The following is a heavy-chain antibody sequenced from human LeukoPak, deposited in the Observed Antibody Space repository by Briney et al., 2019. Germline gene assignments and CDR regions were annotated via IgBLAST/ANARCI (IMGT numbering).Heavy chain of an antibody. CDR3: ARILVVAAIDIWFDP. V-gene: IGHV1-69*05. Sequence: SVKVSCKASGGTFSSYAISWVRQAPGQGLEWMGGIIPIFGTANYAQKFQGRVTITRNTSISTAYMELSSLRSEDTAVYYCARILVVAAIDIWFDPWGQGTLVTVSS. CDR2: IIPIFGTA. J-gene: IGHJ5*02. CDR1: GGTFSSYA. D-gene: IGHD2-15*01.